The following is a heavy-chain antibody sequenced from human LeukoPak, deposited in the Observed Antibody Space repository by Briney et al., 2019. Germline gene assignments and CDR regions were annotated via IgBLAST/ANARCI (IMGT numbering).Heavy chain of an antibody. J-gene: IGHJ4*02. CDR1: GCTLSSKQ. CDR3: AKARIGATSDFDY. V-gene: IGHV3-66*01. CDR2: IYSGGST. D-gene: IGHD3-16*01. Sequence: GGSLRLSCVYSGCTLSSKQKNWIRQAPGKGLEWVSTIYSGGSTYYADSVKGRFTISRDNSKNTLYLQMNSLRADDTAVYYCAKARIGATSDFDYWGQGTLVTVSS.